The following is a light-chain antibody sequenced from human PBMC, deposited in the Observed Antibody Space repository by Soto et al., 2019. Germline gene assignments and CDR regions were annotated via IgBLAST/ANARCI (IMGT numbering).Light chain of an antibody. J-gene: IGLJ3*02. V-gene: IGLV1-44*01. Sequence: QSVLTQPPSASGTPGQRVPISFLERNSNVGSNSVNWYQQFPGMAPKLLLYSDNQRPSGVPDRFSGSKSGSSASLAISGLQSEDEADYHCSTWDDNLSTWLFGGGTKLTVL. CDR2: SDN. CDR3: STWDDNLSTWL. CDR1: NSNVGSNS.